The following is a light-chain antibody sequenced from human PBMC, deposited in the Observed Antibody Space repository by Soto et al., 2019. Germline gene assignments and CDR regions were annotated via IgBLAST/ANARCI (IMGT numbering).Light chain of an antibody. J-gene: IGKJ1*01. V-gene: IGKV3-20*01. Sequence: EIVLTQSPGTLSLSPGERATLSCRASQSVSSNYLAWYQQKRGQAPRLLIYGASGRATGIPTRFSGSGSGTDFTLTIRRLETEDVAMSYCKPYDPSPRTFGQGTKVEI. CDR1: QSVSSNY. CDR3: KPYDPSPRT. CDR2: GAS.